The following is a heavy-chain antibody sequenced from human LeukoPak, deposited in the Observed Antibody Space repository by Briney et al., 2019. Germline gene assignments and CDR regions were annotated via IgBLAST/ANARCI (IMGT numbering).Heavy chain of an antibody. J-gene: IGHJ4*02. CDR1: GGSISSYY. CDR2: IYYSGST. CDR3: ARGYDSSGYYPIPFDY. D-gene: IGHD3-22*01. V-gene: IGHV4-59*01. Sequence: SGTLSLTCTVSGGSISSYYWSWIRQPPGKGLEWIGYIYYSGSTNYNPSLKSRVTISVDTSKNQFSLKLSSVTAADTAVYYCARGYDSSGYYPIPFDYWGQGTLVTVSS.